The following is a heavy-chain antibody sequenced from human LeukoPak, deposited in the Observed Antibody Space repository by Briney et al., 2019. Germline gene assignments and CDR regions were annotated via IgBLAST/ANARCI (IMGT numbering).Heavy chain of an antibody. D-gene: IGHD1-26*01. V-gene: IGHV1-69*01. CDR2: IIPILGTA. Sequence: SVKVSCKASGGTFSSYAISWVRQAPGQGLEWMGGIIPILGTANYAQKFQGRVTITADESTSTAYMELSSLRSEDTAVYYCARERGSYSVNWFDPWGQGTLVTVSS. CDR3: ARERGSYSVNWFDP. CDR1: GGTFSSYA. J-gene: IGHJ5*02.